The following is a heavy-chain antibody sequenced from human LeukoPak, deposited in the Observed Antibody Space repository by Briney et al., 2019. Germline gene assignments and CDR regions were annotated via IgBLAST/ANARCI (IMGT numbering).Heavy chain of an antibody. CDR3: ARGHYPPRWYFDL. D-gene: IGHD3-10*01. CDR2: IIETGST. CDR1: GGSFSSYS. Sequence: SETLSLTCGVFGGSFSSYSWIWTWIRQTPGQGLEWIGEIIETGSTHYNPALEGRVTIHMDTYKYHVSLKLTSLTAADTAVYYCARGHYPPRWYFDLWGRGTMVTVSS. J-gene: IGHJ2*01. V-gene: IGHV4-34*01.